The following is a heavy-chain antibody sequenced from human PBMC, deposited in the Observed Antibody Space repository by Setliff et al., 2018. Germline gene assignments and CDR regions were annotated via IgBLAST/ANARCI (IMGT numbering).Heavy chain of an antibody. V-gene: IGHV4-59*01. CDR1: GGSISSYS. CDR2: LYYSGNT. J-gene: IGHJ6*03. Sequence: SETLSLSCNVSGGSISSYSWSWIRQAPGKGLEWIGYLYYSGNTNYNPSLKSRVTISGDTSQNYFSLKLTSVTEADTAVYYCARGPPGYYYYMNVWGQGTTVTVS. CDR3: ARGPPGYYYYMNV.